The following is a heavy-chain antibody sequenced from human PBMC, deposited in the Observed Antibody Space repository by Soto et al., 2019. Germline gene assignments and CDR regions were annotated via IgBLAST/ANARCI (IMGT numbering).Heavy chain of an antibody. V-gene: IGHV3-66*01. J-gene: IGHJ4*02. CDR3: VRDIAAPPAY. D-gene: IGHD6-6*01. CDR2: IYSGGST. Sequence: GGSLRLSCAASGFIVSNTYMSWVRQAPGKGLEYVSFIYSGGSTFYADSVRGRFTISRDNSKNTLYLQMNSLRVEDTAVYYCVRDIAAPPAYWGQGTLVTVSS. CDR1: GFIVSNTY.